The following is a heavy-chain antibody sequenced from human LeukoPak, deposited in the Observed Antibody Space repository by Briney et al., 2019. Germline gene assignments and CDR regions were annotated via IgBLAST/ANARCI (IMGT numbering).Heavy chain of an antibody. D-gene: IGHD6-19*01. CDR3: ASTNGYSSGWGAFDY. Sequence: GGSLRLSCAASGFTFSSYWMSWVRQAPGKGLEWVANIKQDGSEKYYVDSVKGRFTISRDNSKNTLYLQMNSLRAEDTAVYYCASTNGYSSGWGAFDYWGQGTLVTVSS. CDR2: IKQDGSEK. J-gene: IGHJ4*02. V-gene: IGHV3-7*01. CDR1: GFTFSSYW.